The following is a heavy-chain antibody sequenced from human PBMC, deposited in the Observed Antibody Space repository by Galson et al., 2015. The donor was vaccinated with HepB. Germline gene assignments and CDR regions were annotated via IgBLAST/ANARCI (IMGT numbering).Heavy chain of an antibody. CDR3: ARAGAKEKWELLINSGGLDAFEI. CDR2: IIPMFGTT. Sequence: SVKVSCKASGGTFSSYTISWVRQAPGQGLEWMGRIIPMFGTTNYAQKFQGRVTITADKSTTTASMEMSSLRSEDTAVYYCARAGAKEKWELLINSGGLDAFEIRGQGTRVTVPS. V-gene: IGHV1-69*08. CDR1: GGTFSSYT. D-gene: IGHD1-26*01. J-gene: IGHJ3*02.